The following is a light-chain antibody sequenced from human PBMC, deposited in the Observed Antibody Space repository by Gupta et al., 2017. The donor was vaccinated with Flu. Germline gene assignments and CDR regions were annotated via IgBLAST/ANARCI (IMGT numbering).Light chain of an antibody. V-gene: IGKV2-30*01. Sequence: DVVMTQSPLSLPVTLGQPASISCRSSQSLVYSDGNTYLNWFQQRPGQSPRRLIYKVSNRDSGVPDRFSGSESGTDFTLKISSVEAEDVGVYYCIQGTHWPPYTFGQWTKLEIK. J-gene: IGKJ2*01. CDR3: IQGTHWPPYT. CDR2: KVS. CDR1: QSLVYSDGNTY.